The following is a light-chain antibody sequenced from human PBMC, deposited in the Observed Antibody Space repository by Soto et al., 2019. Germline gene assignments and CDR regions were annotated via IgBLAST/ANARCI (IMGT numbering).Light chain of an antibody. CDR2: DVS. J-gene: IGKJ1*01. Sequence: DIQMTQAPSTLSASAGDRVTITCRASQSINAWLAWYQQKPGKAPKLLIYDVSTLDSGVPSRFSGSASGTEFTLTISSLESDDFATYYCQQYHRYSTFGQGTKVDI. CDR1: QSINAW. CDR3: QQYHRYST. V-gene: IGKV1-5*01.